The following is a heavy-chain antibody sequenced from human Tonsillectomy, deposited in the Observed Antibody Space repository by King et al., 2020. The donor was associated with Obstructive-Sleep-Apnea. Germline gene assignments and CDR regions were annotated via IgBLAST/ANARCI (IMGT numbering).Heavy chain of an antibody. Sequence: VQLVESGGGLVQPGVSLRLSCAASGFTFSNYAMSWVRQAPGKGLEWFSIIFAIVGSTYYADSVKGRFTISRDNSKNTLYLQMDSLRADDTAVYYCATYKQQLAPFDYWGQGTLVTVSS. CDR3: ATYKQQLAPFDY. CDR2: IFAIVGST. J-gene: IGHJ4*02. D-gene: IGHD6-13*01. CDR1: GFTFSNYA. V-gene: IGHV3-23*04.